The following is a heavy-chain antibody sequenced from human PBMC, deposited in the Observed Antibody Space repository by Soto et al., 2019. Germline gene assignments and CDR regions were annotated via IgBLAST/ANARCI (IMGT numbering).Heavy chain of an antibody. D-gene: IGHD1-26*01. CDR2: IYYSGST. CDR1: GGSVSRGSYY. Sequence: PSETLSLTCTACGGSVSRGSYYWSWIRHPPGKGLEWIGYIYYSGSTNYNPSLKSRVTISVDTSKNQFSLKLSSVTAADTAVYYCARSAVEDSGSYQGVHWGQGTLVTVS. V-gene: IGHV4-61*01. J-gene: IGHJ4*02. CDR3: ARSAVEDSGSYQGVH.